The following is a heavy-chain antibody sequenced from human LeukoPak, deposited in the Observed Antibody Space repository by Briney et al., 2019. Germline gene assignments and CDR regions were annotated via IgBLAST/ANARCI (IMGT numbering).Heavy chain of an antibody. CDR2: TYYSGST. J-gene: IGHJ3*02. CDR3: ARDLGYCSSTSCWGGAFDI. CDR1: GGSLSSYY. D-gene: IGHD2-2*01. V-gene: IGHV4-59*01. Sequence: SETLSLTCTVSGGSLSSYYWSWIRQPPGKGLEWIGYTYYSGSTNYNPSLKSRVTISVDTSKNQFSLKLSSVTAADTAVYYCARDLGYCSSTSCWGGAFDIWGQGTMVTVSS.